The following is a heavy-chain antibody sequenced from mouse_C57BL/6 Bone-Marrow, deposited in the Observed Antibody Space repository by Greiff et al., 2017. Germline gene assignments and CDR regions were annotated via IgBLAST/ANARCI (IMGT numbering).Heavy chain of an antibody. J-gene: IGHJ2*01. V-gene: IGHV1-26*01. CDR1: GYTFTDYY. D-gene: IGHD3-3*01. CDR3: ARSGQGPYFDY. Sequence: EVQLQQSGPELVKPGASVKISCKASGYTFTDYYMNWVKQSPGKSLEWIGDINPNNGGTSYNQKFKGKATLTVDKSSSTAYMELRSLTSEDSAVYYCARSGQGPYFDYWGQGTTLTVSS. CDR2: INPNNGGT.